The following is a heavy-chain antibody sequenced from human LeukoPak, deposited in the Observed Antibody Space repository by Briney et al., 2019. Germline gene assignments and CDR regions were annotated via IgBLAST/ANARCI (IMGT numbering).Heavy chain of an antibody. D-gene: IGHD5-18*01. V-gene: IGHV3-23*01. J-gene: IGHJ4*02. CDR3: ARAWTGYSYGDY. CDR1: GFTFSSYA. CDR2: IRGNGGNT. Sequence: GGSLRLSCAASGFTFSSYAMSWVRQAPGKGLEWVSLIRGNGGNTYYADSVKGRFTISRDNAKNSLYLQMNSLRAEDTAVYYCARAWTGYSYGDYWGQGTLVTVSS.